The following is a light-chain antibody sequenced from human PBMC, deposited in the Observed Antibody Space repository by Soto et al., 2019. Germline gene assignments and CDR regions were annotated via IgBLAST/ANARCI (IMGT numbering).Light chain of an antibody. V-gene: IGKV1-5*03. CDR3: QHYNSYSET. CDR1: QTISSW. CDR2: KAS. Sequence: EIQMTQSPATLSGSAGDRATITCRASQTISSWLAWYQQKPGKAPKLLIYKASTLKSGIPSRFSGSGSGTEFTLTISSLQPEDFATYYCQHYNSYSETFGQGTKVDIK. J-gene: IGKJ1*01.